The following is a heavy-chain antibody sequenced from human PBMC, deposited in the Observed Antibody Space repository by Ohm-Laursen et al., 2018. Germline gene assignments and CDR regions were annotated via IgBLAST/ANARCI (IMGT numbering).Heavy chain of an antibody. J-gene: IGHJ4*02. CDR1: GFSFSSYA. D-gene: IGHD3-22*01. CDR3: AKDYYYDSSGPLDY. Sequence: SLRLSCAASGFSFSSYAVTWVRQAPGKGLEWVSAIGGDDRTHYADSVKGRFTISKDKSKNMLYLQMNSLRAEDTAVYYCAKDYYYDSSGPLDYWGQGTLVTVSS. CDR2: IGGDDRT. V-gene: IGHV3-23*01.